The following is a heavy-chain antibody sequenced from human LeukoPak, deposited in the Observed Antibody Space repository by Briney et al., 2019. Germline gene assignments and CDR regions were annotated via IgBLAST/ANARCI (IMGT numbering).Heavy chain of an antibody. CDR1: GDSISSYY. CDR2: IYYTGTT. J-gene: IGHJ4*02. CDR3: TRGRYRLDY. V-gene: IGHV4-59*01. Sequence: SETLSLTCTVSGDSISSYYWSWIRQPPGKGLECIGYIYYTGTTKYNPSLKSRVAISIDTSKNQFSLKLSSVTAADTAMYYCTRGRYRLDYWGQGSLVTVSS. D-gene: IGHD4-11*01.